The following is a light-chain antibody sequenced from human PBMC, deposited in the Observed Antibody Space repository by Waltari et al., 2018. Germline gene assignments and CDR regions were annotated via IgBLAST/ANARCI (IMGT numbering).Light chain of an antibody. CDR3: QQFNTLYS. CDR1: RAIGNN. J-gene: IGKJ2*01. CDR2: DAS. V-gene: IGKV3-15*01. Sequence: EIVMTQSPATLSVSPGGGATLSCRASRAIGNNVAWYQQKPGQPLRLLIFDASTRATGIPARFSGSWSVTEFTLTISSLQSEDSAVYFCQQFNTLYSFGQGTKLEIK.